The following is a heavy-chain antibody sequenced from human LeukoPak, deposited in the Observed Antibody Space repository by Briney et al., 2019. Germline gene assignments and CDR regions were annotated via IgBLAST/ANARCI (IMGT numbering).Heavy chain of an antibody. Sequence: GGSLRLSCAASGFTFSSYSMNWVRQAPGKGLEWVSSISSSSSYIYYADSVKGRFTISRDNAKNSLYLQMNSLRAEDTAVYYCARVPYYYDSSGPHLGYYFDYWGQGTLVTVSS. D-gene: IGHD3-22*01. CDR2: ISSSSSYI. CDR1: GFTFSSYS. J-gene: IGHJ4*02. V-gene: IGHV3-21*01. CDR3: ARVPYYYDSSGPHLGYYFDY.